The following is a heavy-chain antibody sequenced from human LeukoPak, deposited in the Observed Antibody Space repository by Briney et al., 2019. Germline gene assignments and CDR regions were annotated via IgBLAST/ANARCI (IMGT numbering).Heavy chain of an antibody. CDR3: ARDKNSISVGFDP. Sequence: PGGSLRLSCAASGFTFSSYAMSWVRQAPGKGLEWVSSISSSSSYIYYADSVKGRFTISRDNAKNSLYLQMNSLRAEDTAVYYCARDKNSISVGFDPWGQGTLVTVSS. V-gene: IGHV3-21*01. D-gene: IGHD1-26*01. CDR1: GFTFSSYA. CDR2: ISSSSSYI. J-gene: IGHJ5*02.